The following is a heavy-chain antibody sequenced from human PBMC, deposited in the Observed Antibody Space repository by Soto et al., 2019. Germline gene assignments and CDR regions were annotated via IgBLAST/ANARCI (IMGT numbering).Heavy chain of an antibody. Sequence: EVHLLESGGALVQPGGSLRLSCAASGFSFSSYAMTWVRQAAGKGLEWVSLINNDGGTTYYADSVKGRFTISRDNSKNPLYLQMNSLRVEDTALYYCANAFSYFWSWFAPWGHGTLVTVSS. CDR2: INNDGGTT. D-gene: IGHD3-3*01. J-gene: IGHJ5*02. CDR1: GFSFSSYA. V-gene: IGHV3-23*01. CDR3: ANAFSYFWSWFAP.